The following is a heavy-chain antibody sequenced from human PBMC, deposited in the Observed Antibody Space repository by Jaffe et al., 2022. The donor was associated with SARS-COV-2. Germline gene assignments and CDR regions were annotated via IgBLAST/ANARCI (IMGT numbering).Heavy chain of an antibody. V-gene: IGHV2-26*01. J-gene: IGHJ5*02. Sequence: QVTLKESGPVLVKPTETLTLTCTVSGFSLSNARMGVSWIRQPPGKALEWLAHIFSNDEKSYSTSLKSRLTISKDTSKSQVVLTMTNMDPVDTATYYCARIRSFTVVVPAANGIWFDPWGQGTLVTVSS. CDR2: IFSNDEK. CDR3: ARIRSFTVVVPAANGIWFDP. D-gene: IGHD2-2*01. CDR1: GFSLSNARMG.